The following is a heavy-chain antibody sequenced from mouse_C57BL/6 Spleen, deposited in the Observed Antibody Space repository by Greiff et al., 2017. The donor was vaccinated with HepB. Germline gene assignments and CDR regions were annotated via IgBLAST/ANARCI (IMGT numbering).Heavy chain of an antibody. D-gene: IGHD1-1*01. CDR2: ISNGGGST. J-gene: IGHJ1*03. CDR3: ARQDYYGSSWGYFDV. CDR1: GFTFSDYY. Sequence: EVKLMESGGGLVQPGGSLKLSCAASGFTFSDYYMYWVRQTPEKRLEWVAYISNGGGSTYYPDTVKGRFTISRDNAKNTLYLQMSRLKSEDTAMYYCARQDYYGSSWGYFDVWGTGTTVTVSS. V-gene: IGHV5-12*01.